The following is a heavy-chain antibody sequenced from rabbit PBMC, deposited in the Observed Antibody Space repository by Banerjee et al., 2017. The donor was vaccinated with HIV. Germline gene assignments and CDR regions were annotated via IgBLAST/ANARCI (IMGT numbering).Heavy chain of an antibody. Sequence: QSLEESGGDLVKPGAFLTLTCTASGFSLSIYEMCWVRQAPGKGLEWIACSYAGSSGSTYYANWAKGRFTISKTSSTTVTLQMTSLTAADTATYFCARDLAGVTGWNFNLWGPGTLVTVS. J-gene: IGHJ4*01. CDR3: ARDLAGVTGWNFNL. D-gene: IGHD4-1*01. CDR1: GFSLSIYE. CDR2: SYAGSSGST. V-gene: IGHV1S40*01.